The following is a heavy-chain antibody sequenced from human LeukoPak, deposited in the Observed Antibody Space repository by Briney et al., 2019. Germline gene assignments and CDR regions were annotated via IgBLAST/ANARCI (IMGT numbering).Heavy chain of an antibody. CDR1: GFTFSSYA. J-gene: IGHJ4*02. CDR3: AKPYYGSGSYYGFNYYAFDY. V-gene: IGHV3-23*01. Sequence: GGSLRLSCSASGFTFSSYAMSWVRQAPGKGLEWVSIISGSGGSTNYADSVKGRFTISRDNSKNTLYLQMNSLRAEDTAVYYCAKPYYGSGSYYGFNYYAFDYWGQGTLVTVSS. CDR2: ISGSGGST. D-gene: IGHD3-10*01.